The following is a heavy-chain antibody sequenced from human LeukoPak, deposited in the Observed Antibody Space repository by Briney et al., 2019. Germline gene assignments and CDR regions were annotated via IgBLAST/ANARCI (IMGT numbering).Heavy chain of an antibody. Sequence: GGSLRLSCAASGFTFDDYAMHWVRQAPGKGLEWASGISWNSGSIGYADSVKGRFTISRDNAKNSLYLQMNSLRAEDMALYYCAAIGSSGYLDYWGQGTLVTVSS. D-gene: IGHD3-22*01. CDR3: AAIGSSGYLDY. CDR1: GFTFDDYA. V-gene: IGHV3-9*03. CDR2: ISWNSGSI. J-gene: IGHJ4*02.